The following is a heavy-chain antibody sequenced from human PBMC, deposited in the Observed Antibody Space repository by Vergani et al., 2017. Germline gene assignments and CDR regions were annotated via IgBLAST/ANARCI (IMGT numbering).Heavy chain of an antibody. J-gene: IGHJ1*01. CDR2: ISYDGTQK. Sequence: QVHLVESGGGVVQPGRSLRLSCVVSGFTSSYYGMHWVRQAPGKGLEWVALISYDGTQKYYADSVKGRFTIYRDNSKSTLYLQMNSLRTQDTSMYYCATKSCGTPGCQIGYFREWGQGTLVTVSS. CDR3: ATKSCGTPGCQIGYFRE. V-gene: IGHV3-30*03. D-gene: IGHD1-1*01. CDR1: GFTSSYYG.